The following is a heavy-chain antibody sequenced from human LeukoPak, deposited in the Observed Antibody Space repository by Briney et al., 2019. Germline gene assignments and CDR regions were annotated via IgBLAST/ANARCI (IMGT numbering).Heavy chain of an antibody. CDR1: GYSISSGYY. CDR2: IYHSGST. D-gene: IGHD3-22*01. CDR3: ARVQDYYDSSGYYPYFDY. V-gene: IGHV4-38-2*02. Sequence: PSETLSLTCTVSGYSISSGYYWGWIRQPPGKGLEWIGSIYHSGSTYYNPSLKLRVTISVDPSKNQFSLKLSSVTAADTAVYYCARVQDYYDSSGYYPYFDYWGQGTLVTVSS. J-gene: IGHJ4*02.